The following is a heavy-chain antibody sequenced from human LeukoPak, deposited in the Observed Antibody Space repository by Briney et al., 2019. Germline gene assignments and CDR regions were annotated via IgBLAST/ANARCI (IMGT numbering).Heavy chain of an antibody. CDR1: GFTFYNAW. J-gene: IGHJ4*02. CDR2: IKTRTDGGTT. D-gene: IGHD1-20*01. V-gene: IGHV3-15*01. CDR3: SIHISGTTPFDY. Sequence: GGSLRLSCAASGFTFYNAWMSWVRQAPGKGLEWVGRIKTRTDGGTTDYAAPVKGRFTMSRDDSKNTLYLQMNSLKTEDTAVYYCSIHISGTTPFDYWGQGTLVTVSS.